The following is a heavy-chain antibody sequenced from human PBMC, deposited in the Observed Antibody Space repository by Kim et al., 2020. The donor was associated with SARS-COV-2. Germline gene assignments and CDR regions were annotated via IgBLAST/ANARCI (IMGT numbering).Heavy chain of an antibody. D-gene: IGHD2-15*01. CDR1: GGSISSSSYY. CDR2: IYYSGST. J-gene: IGHJ4*02. V-gene: IGHV4-39*01. CDR3: ARPKTYCSGGSCSYYFDY. Sequence: SETLSLTCTVSGGSISSSSYYWGWIRQPPGKGLEWIGSIYYSGSTYYNPSLKSRVTISVDTSKNQFSLKLSSVTAADTAVYYCARPKTYCSGGSCSYYFDYWGQGTLVTVSS.